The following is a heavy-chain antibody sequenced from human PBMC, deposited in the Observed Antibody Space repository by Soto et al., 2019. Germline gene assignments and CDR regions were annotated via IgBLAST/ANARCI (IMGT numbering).Heavy chain of an antibody. J-gene: IGHJ4*02. Sequence: GGSLRLSCAASGFTFSSFWMHWVRQAPGKGLVWISHVTKDGNSISYADSAKGRFTISRDNARNTVYLQMDGLRDEDTAVYYCARGGVGSFDYWGKGSLVTVSS. CDR3: ARGGVGSFDY. CDR1: GFTFSSFW. V-gene: IGHV3-74*01. D-gene: IGHD2-2*03. CDR2: VTKDGNSI.